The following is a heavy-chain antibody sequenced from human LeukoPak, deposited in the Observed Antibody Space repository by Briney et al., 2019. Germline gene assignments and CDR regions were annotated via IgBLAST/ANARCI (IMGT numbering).Heavy chain of an antibody. CDR3: AKIPRVAAVNY. CDR2: ISGSGGST. CDR1: GFTFSDYY. V-gene: IGHV3-23*01. J-gene: IGHJ4*02. Sequence: GGSLRLSCAASGFTFSDYYMSWVRQAPGKGLEWVSAISGSGGSTYYADSVKGRFTISRDNSKNTLYLQMNSLRAEDTAVYYCAKIPRVAAVNYWGQGTLVTVSS. D-gene: IGHD2-15*01.